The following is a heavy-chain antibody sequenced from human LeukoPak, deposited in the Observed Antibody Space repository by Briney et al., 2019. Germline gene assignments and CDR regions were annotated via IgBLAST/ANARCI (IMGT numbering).Heavy chain of an antibody. D-gene: IGHD3-9*01. CDR2: IYYSGST. V-gene: IGHV4-59*01. CDR1: GDSISRDY. J-gene: IGHJ4*02. CDR3: AREKVLRYFDGLSTFDY. Sequence: PSETLSLTCAVPGDSISRDYWSCIRQPPGKGLEWIGYIYYSGSTNYNPSLKSRVTISLDTSKNQFSLKLSSVTAADTAVYYCAREKVLRYFDGLSTFDYWGQGTLVTVSS.